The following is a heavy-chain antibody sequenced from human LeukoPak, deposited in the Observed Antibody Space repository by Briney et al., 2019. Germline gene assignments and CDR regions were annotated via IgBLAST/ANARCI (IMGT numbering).Heavy chain of an antibody. CDR3: AILGDYGDPIDY. V-gene: IGHV1-18*01. CDR2: ISAYSGNT. Sequence: ASVKVSCKASGYTFTSYGISWVRQAPGQGLECMGWISAYSGNTNYAQKLQGRVTMTTDTSTRTPYMEMRRLRSDATAVYYCAILGDYGDPIDYWGQGTLVTVSS. J-gene: IGHJ4*02. CDR1: GYTFTSYG. D-gene: IGHD4-17*01.